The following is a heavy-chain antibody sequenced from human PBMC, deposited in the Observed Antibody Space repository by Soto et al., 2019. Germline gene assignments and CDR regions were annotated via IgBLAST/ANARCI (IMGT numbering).Heavy chain of an antibody. CDR1: GFPFVSHA. CDR2: ITGAFQKT. Sequence: PGGSLRLSCEGAGFPFVSHAMEWVRQAPGKGLEWVSTITGAFQKTYYAASVKGRFTISRDNSKNTVYLQLNSLRDEDSAVYYCARGYDISEMNPLDVWGQGTRVTFSS. D-gene: IGHD5-12*01. CDR3: ARGYDISEMNPLDV. V-gene: IGHV3-23*01. J-gene: IGHJ6*02.